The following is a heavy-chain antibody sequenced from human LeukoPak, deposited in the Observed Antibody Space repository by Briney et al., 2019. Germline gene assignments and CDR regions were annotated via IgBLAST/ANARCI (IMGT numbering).Heavy chain of an antibody. Sequence: GGSLRLSCAASGFTFSSYAMHWVRQAPGKGLEWVTVMSYDGSNKYYADSVKGRFSISRDNSENILYLQMNSLRAEDTAVYYCAKDRCSNGIGCLYYYMDVWGKGTTVTISS. D-gene: IGHD2-8*01. J-gene: IGHJ6*03. CDR1: GFTFSSYA. V-gene: IGHV3-30*04. CDR3: AKDRCSNGIGCLYYYMDV. CDR2: MSYDGSNK.